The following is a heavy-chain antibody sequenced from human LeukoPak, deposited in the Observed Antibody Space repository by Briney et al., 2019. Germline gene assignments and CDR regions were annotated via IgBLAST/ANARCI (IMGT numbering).Heavy chain of an antibody. V-gene: IGHV4-61*02. Sequence: SQTLPLTCTVSGGSISSGSYYWSWIRQPAGKGPEWIGRIYTSGSTNYNPSLKSRVTISVDTSKNQFSLKLSSVTAADTAVYYCARSSMIVVAFLFDPWGQGTLVTVSS. CDR1: GGSISSGSYY. CDR2: IYTSGST. D-gene: IGHD3-22*01. CDR3: ARSSMIVVAFLFDP. J-gene: IGHJ5*02.